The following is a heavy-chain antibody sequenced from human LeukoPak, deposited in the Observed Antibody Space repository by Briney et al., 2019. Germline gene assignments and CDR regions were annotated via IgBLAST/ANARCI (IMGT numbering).Heavy chain of an antibody. CDR2: ISSSSSYI. J-gene: IGHJ4*02. CDR1: GFTFSSYS. Sequence: PGGSLRLSCAASGFTFSSYSMNWVRQAPGKGLEWVSSISSSSSYIYYADSVKGRFTISRDNAKNSLYLQMNSLRAEDTAVYYCARDYYDSSGYGTQDYWGQGTLVTVFS. D-gene: IGHD3-22*01. V-gene: IGHV3-21*01. CDR3: ARDYYDSSGYGTQDY.